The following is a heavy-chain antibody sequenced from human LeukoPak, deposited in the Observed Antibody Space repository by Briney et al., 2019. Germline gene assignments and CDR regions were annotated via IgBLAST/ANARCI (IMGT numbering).Heavy chain of an antibody. V-gene: IGHV3-15*01. Sequence: PGGSLRLSCAASGFTFSSAWMSWVRQAPGRGLEWVGRITSKTYGGPAEYAAPVKGRFTISRDDSKDMLYLQMNSLKTEDTAVYYCITGFSAATHDGYWGQGTLVTVSS. CDR1: GFTFSSAW. J-gene: IGHJ4*02. CDR2: ITSKTYGGPA. CDR3: ITGFSAATHDGY. D-gene: IGHD2-15*01.